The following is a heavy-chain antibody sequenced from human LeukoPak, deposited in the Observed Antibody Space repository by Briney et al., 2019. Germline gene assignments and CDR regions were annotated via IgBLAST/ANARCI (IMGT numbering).Heavy chain of an antibody. Sequence: GGSLRLSCAASGFTFSSYGMHWVCQAPGKGLEWVAVIWYDGSNKYYADSVKGRFTISRDNSKNTLYLQMNSLRAEDTAVYYCARDHPAEYCSSTSCYPDYWGQGTLVTVSS. J-gene: IGHJ4*02. D-gene: IGHD2-2*01. CDR2: IWYDGSNK. CDR1: GFTFSSYG. V-gene: IGHV3-33*01. CDR3: ARDHPAEYCSSTSCYPDY.